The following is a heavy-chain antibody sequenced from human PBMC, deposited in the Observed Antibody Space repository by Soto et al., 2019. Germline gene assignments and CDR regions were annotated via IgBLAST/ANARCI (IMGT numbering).Heavy chain of an antibody. CDR3: ARRIAARFLSWFDP. CDR2: IFYSGNT. V-gene: IGHV4-39*01. D-gene: IGHD6-6*01. J-gene: IGHJ5*02. Sequence: LSLTCTVSGGSISSSTYYWGWIRQPPGKGLEWIGSIFYSGNTYYNPSLKSRVTISVDTSKNQFSLKLNSVTAADTAVYYCARRIAARFLSWFDPWGQGTLVTVSS. CDR1: GGSISSSTYY.